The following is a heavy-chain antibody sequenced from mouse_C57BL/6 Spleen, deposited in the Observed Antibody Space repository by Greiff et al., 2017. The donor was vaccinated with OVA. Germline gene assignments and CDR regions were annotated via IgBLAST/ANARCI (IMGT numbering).Heavy chain of an antibody. Sequence: VQLQQSGAELVKPGASVKLSCTASGFNIKDYYMHWVKQRTEQGLEWIGRIDPEDGETKYAPQFQGKATITADTSSNTAYLQLSSLTSEDTAVYYCARSGGLRGENFDYWGQGTTLTVSS. CDR2: IDPEDGET. CDR3: ARSGGLRGENFDY. J-gene: IGHJ2*01. D-gene: IGHD2-4*01. CDR1: GFNIKDYY. V-gene: IGHV14-2*01.